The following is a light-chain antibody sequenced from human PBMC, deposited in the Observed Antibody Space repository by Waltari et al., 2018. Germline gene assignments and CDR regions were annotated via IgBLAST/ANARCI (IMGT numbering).Light chain of an antibody. CDR2: DAS. CDR1: QSVSSSH. V-gene: IGKV3D-20*01. J-gene: IGKJ3*01. Sequence: EIVLTQSPATLSLSPGERATLSCRASQSVSSSHLAWYQQKPGLAPRLLIYDASSRATGIPDRFSGSGSGTDFTLTISRLEPEDFAVYYCQQYGSSPLFTFGPGTKVDIK. CDR3: QQYGSSPLFT.